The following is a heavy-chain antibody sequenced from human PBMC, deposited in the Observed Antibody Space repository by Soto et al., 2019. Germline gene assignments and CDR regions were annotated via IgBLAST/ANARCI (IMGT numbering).Heavy chain of an antibody. V-gene: IGHV1-8*01. CDR1: EYSSTRHD. J-gene: IGHJ6*02. CDR2: INPSSGNT. D-gene: IGHD3-3*01. CDR3: AREGSLFSGVIVFYGMDV. Sequence: QVQLVQSGAEVKKPGASVKVSCKASEYSSTRHDINWVRQAPGQGLEWMGWINPSSGNTGYAQRFLGRLTMTTDTSTSTAYMELSGLKSEDTAIYYCAREGSLFSGVIVFYGMDVWGQGTTFTVPS.